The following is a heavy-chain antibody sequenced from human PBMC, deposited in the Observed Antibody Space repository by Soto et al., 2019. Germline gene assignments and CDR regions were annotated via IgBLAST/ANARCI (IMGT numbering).Heavy chain of an antibody. J-gene: IGHJ6*02. V-gene: IGHV3-23*01. CDR3: ANRVTGDRAGNAYYYYYGMDV. D-gene: IGHD7-27*01. CDR1: GFTFSSYA. Sequence: GGSLRLSCAASGFTFSSYAMSWVRQAPGKGLEWVSAISGSGGSTYYADSVKGRFTISRDNSKNTLYLQMNSLRAEDTAVYYCANRVTGDRAGNAYYYYYGMDVWGQGTTVTVSS. CDR2: ISGSGGST.